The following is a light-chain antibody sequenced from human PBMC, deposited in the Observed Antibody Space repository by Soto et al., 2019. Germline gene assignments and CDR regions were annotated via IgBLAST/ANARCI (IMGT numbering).Light chain of an antibody. CDR2: GAS. CDR3: QQYDSSLGLT. CDR1: QSVSSSY. Sequence: EIVLTQSPGTLSLSPGERATLSCRASQSVSSSYLAWYQQKPGQAPRLLIYGASSRATGIPDRLSGSGSGTYFTLTISRLETEDFAVYYCQQYDSSLGLTFGGGTKVEIK. V-gene: IGKV3-20*01. J-gene: IGKJ4*01.